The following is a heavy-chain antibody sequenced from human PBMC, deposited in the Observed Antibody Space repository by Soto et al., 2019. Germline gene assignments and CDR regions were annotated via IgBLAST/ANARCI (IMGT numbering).Heavy chain of an antibody. CDR3: SARAYDTNGYYRFDG. CDR1: VGSFSVHS. CDR2: INHSGRV. J-gene: IGHJ5*01. V-gene: IGHV4-34*01. D-gene: IGHD3-22*01. Sequence: SGTLSVTCALHVGSFSVHSWTTIRQSLGKGLEWIGDINHSGRVNYSPSLKSRVTISLDTSKNQFSLTLSAVTAADTAMYYCSARAYDTNGYYRFDGWGQGTMVTVSS.